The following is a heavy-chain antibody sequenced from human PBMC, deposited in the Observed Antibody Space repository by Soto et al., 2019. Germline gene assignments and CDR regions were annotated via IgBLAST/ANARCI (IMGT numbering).Heavy chain of an antibody. Sequence: QVQLQESGPGLVKPSETLSLNCTVSGGSISSFYWSWVRQTPGKGLEWIGYISYSGSTNYNPSLNSRVTISVNTSEKQFSRKLTSVTTADAAVYYCTRGQGSYLDQWGQGTLVTVSS. V-gene: IGHV4-59*01. CDR3: TRGQGSYLDQ. CDR2: ISYSGST. CDR1: GGSISSFY. J-gene: IGHJ5*02. D-gene: IGHD3-10*01.